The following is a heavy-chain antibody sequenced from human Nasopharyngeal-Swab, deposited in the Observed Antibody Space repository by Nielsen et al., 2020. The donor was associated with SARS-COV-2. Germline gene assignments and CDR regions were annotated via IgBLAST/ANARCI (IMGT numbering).Heavy chain of an antibody. Sequence: WIRQPPGKGLEWIGYIYHSGSTYYNPSLKSRVTISVDTSKNQFSLKLSSVTAADTAVYYCARIIAAAGTVGYMDVWGKGTTVIVSS. V-gene: IGHV4-30-2*04. J-gene: IGHJ6*03. CDR3: ARIIAAAGTVGYMDV. D-gene: IGHD6-13*01. CDR2: IYHSGST.